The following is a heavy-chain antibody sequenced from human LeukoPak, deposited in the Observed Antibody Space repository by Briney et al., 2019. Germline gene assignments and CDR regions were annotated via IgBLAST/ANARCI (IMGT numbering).Heavy chain of an antibody. J-gene: IGHJ4*02. CDR3: ATSGYSSSWYFG. D-gene: IGHD6-13*01. Sequence: SGGSLRLSCAASGFTFSSYSMNWVRQAPGKGLEWVSSISSSSSYIYYADSVKGRFTISRDNAKNSLYLQMNSLRAEDTAVYYCATSGYSSSWYFGWGQGTLVTVSS. CDR1: GFTFSSYS. V-gene: IGHV3-21*01. CDR2: ISSSSSYI.